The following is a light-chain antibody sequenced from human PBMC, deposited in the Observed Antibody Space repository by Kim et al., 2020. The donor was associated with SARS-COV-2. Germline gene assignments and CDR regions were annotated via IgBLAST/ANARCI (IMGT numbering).Light chain of an antibody. CDR3: QSYDDSTGI. J-gene: IGLJ7*01. Sequence: NFMLTQPHSVSESPGKNVTISCTRSSGSIASNYVQWYQQRPGSAPTTVIYEDDQRPSEIPDRFSGSLDTSSNSASLTISGLKTEDDADYYCQSYDDSTGIFGGGTQLTVL. V-gene: IGLV6-57*03. CDR1: SGSIASNY. CDR2: EDD.